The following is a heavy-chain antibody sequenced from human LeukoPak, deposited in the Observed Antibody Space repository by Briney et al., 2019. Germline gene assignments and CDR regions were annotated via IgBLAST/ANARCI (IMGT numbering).Heavy chain of an antibody. V-gene: IGHV4-59*01. Sequence: SEALSLTCTVSGGSISSYYWSWIRQPPGMGLEWIGCIYYSGSTNYNPSLKSRVTISVDTSKNQFSLRLSSVTAADTALYYCARGFLGVWYFDLWGRGTLVTVSS. CDR2: IYYSGST. J-gene: IGHJ2*01. CDR3: ARGFLGVWYFDL. D-gene: IGHD1-26*01. CDR1: GGSISSYY.